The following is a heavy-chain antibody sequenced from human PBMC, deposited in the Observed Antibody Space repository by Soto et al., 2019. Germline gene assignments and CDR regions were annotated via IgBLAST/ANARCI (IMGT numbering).Heavy chain of an antibody. J-gene: IGHJ4*02. CDR2: INANNGNT. CDR1: GYTFTSDY. V-gene: IGHV1-18*04. Sequence: VASVKVSCKASGYTFTSDYMHGVRQAPGQGLEWMGRINANNGNTSYAQKLQGRVTMTTDTSTSTAYMELRSLRSDDTAVYYCARGGERYNWNYDYWGQGTLVTVSS. CDR3: ARGGERYNWNYDY. D-gene: IGHD1-7*01.